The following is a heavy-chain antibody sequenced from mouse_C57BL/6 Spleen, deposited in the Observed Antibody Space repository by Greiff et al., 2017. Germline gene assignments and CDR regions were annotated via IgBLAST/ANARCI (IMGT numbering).Heavy chain of an antibody. CDR3: ARPWLDYAMDY. J-gene: IGHJ4*01. Sequence: EVQLVESGGGLVKPGGSLKLSCAASGFTFSDYGMHWVRQAPEKGLEWVAYISSGSSTIYYADTVKGRFTISRENAKNTLFLQMTSLRSEDTAMYYCARPWLDYAMDYWGQGTSVTVSS. CDR2: ISSGSSTI. V-gene: IGHV5-17*01. CDR1: GFTFSDYG. D-gene: IGHD2-2*01.